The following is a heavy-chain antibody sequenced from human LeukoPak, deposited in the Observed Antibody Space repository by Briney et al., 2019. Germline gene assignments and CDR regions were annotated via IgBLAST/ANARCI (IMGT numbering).Heavy chain of an antibody. CDR1: GFIFNDFW. CDR3: APPPIAATGN. J-gene: IGHJ4*02. V-gene: IGHV3-7*01. D-gene: IGHD6-13*01. Sequence: PGGSLSLSCTASGFIFNDFWMSWVRQAPGEGLEWVANIRQDGGAKNYVDSVKGRFTISRDNAKKSLYLQMNSLRAEDTAVYYCAPPPIAATGNWGQGTLVTVSS. CDR2: IRQDGGAK.